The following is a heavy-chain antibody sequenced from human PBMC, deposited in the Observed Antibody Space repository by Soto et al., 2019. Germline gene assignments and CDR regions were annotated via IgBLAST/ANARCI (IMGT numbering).Heavy chain of an antibody. CDR3: ATGAFTSYYDFWSGYYLNY. D-gene: IGHD3-3*01. V-gene: IGHV1-24*01. CDR1: GYTRTELS. CDR2: FDPEDGET. Sequence: ASVKVSCKVSGYTRTELSMHWVRQAPGKGLEWMGGFDPEDGETIYAQKFQGRVTMTEDTSTDTAYMELSSLRSEDTAVYYCATGAFTSYYDFWSGYYLNYWGQGTLVTVSS. J-gene: IGHJ4*02.